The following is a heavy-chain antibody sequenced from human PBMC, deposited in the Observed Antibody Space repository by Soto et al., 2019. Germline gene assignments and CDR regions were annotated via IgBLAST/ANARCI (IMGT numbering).Heavy chain of an antibody. CDR2: INWSGDNT. J-gene: IGHJ5*01. Sequence: DVQLVESGGGVVVRPGGSLRLSCAASGFTFDDCGMSWVRQAPGKGLEWVSGINWSGDNTGYADSVNGRFTISRDNTKNSLYLQMNSLRVEHTALYHCVIGGFYDSSGFNPIDSWGQGTLVPVSS. D-gene: IGHD3-22*01. CDR3: VIGGFYDSSGFNPIDS. CDR1: GFTFDDCG. V-gene: IGHV3-20*01.